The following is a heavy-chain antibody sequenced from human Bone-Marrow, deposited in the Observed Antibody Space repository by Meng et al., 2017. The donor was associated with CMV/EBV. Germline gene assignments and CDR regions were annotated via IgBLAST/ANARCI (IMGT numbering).Heavy chain of an antibody. Sequence: ASVKVSCKASGYSFTDYYMHWVRQAPGQGLEWMGWINPNSGGTNYAQKFQGRVTMTRDTSISTAYMELSRLRSDDTAVYYCAKTGSDFWSGYYPLTYGMDVWGQGTTVTVSS. D-gene: IGHD3-3*01. CDR2: INPNSGGT. V-gene: IGHV1-2*02. CDR1: GYSFTDYY. J-gene: IGHJ6*02. CDR3: AKTGSDFWSGYYPLTYGMDV.